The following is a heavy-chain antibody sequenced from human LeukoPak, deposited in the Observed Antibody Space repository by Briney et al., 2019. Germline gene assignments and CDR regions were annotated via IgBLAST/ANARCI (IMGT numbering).Heavy chain of an antibody. D-gene: IGHD6-13*01. CDR3: ARVLAAAGTWGWFDP. V-gene: IGHV4-30-2*01. Sequence: PSETLSLTCTVSGGSISCGGYYWSWIPQPPGKGLEWFGYIYHSGSTYYNPSLKRRVTISVDRSKNQFPLKLSSVTAADTAVYYCARVLAAAGTWGWFDPWGQGTLVTVSS. CDR2: IYHSGST. J-gene: IGHJ5*02. CDR1: GGSISCGGYY.